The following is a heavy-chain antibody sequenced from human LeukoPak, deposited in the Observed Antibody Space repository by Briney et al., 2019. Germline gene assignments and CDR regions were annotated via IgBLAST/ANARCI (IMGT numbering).Heavy chain of an antibody. D-gene: IGHD6-19*01. CDR3: AKERGGWSPERFDY. V-gene: IGHV3-23*01. Sequence: PGRSLRLSCAASRFTFSSYAMSWVRQAPGKGLEWVSGISGSGDDTFYADSVKGRFTISRDNSKNTLYLQMSSLRAEDTAVYFCAKERGGWSPERFDYWGQGTLVTVST. CDR1: RFTFSSYA. J-gene: IGHJ4*02. CDR2: ISGSGDDT.